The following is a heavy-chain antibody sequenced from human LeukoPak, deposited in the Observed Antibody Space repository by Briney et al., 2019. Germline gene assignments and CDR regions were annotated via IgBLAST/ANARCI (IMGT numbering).Heavy chain of an antibody. V-gene: IGHV4-59*01. Sequence: SETLSLTCTVSGSSIRTYSWSWIRQPPGKGLEWIGYIYTTGSTHYNPSLKSRVTMSLDTSKNQFSLKLSSVTAADTAVYYCAREKGAAVDYWGQGTLVTVSS. CDR3: AREKGAAVDY. D-gene: IGHD6-13*01. J-gene: IGHJ4*02. CDR2: IYTTGST. CDR1: GSSIRTYS.